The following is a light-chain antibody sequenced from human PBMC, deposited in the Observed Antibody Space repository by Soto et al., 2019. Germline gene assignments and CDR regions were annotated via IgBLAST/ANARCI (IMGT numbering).Light chain of an antibody. CDR1: SSDVGGYNY. Sequence: QSALTQPASVSGSPGQSITISCTGTSSDVGGYNYVSWFQQHPGKAPKLMIYVVSNRPSGISNRFSGSKSGITASLTISGLQAEDEADYYCSSYTTSSSWVFGGGTKLTVL. CDR2: VVS. CDR3: SSYTTSSSWV. V-gene: IGLV2-14*01. J-gene: IGLJ3*02.